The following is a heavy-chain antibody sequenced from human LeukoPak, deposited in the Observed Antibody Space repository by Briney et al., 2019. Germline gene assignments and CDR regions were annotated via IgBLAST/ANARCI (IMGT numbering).Heavy chain of an antibody. CDR2: MNPNSGNT. CDR1: GYTFTSYD. J-gene: IGHJ6*02. D-gene: IGHD2-8*01. Sequence: ASVKVSCKASGYTFTSYDINWVQQATGQGLEWMGRMNPNSGNTGYGQKFQGRVTMTRNTSISTAYMELSSLRSEDTAVYYCARYPNYGMDVWGQGTTVTVSS. CDR3: ARYPNYGMDV. V-gene: IGHV1-8*01.